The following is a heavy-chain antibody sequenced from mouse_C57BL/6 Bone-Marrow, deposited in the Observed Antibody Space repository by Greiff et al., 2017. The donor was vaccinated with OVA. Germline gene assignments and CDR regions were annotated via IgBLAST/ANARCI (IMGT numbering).Heavy chain of an antibody. CDR1: GFTFSDYY. V-gene: IGHV5-16*01. J-gene: IGHJ2*01. Sequence: EVMLVESEGGLVQPGSSMKLSCTASGFTFSDYYMAWVRQVPEKGLEWVANINYDGSSTYYLDSLKSRFIISRDNAKNILYLQMSSLKSEDTATYYCARDGGRRDYFDYWGQGTTLTVSS. CDR2: INYDGSST. CDR3: ARDGGRRDYFDY.